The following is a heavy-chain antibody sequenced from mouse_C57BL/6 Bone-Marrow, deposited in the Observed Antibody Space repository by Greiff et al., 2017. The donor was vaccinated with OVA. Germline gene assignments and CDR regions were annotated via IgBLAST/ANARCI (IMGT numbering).Heavy chain of an antibody. CDR1: GYAFTDYN. J-gene: IGHJ4*01. CDR3: ARNPGWLLPKGYAMDY. D-gene: IGHD2-3*01. CDR2: LNPNNGGT. Sequence: EVQLVESGPELVKPGASVKMSCKASGYAFTDYNMHWVKQSHGKSLEWIGYLNPNNGGTSYNQKFKGKATLTVNKSSSTAYMELRSLTSEDSAVYYCARNPGWLLPKGYAMDYWGQGTSVTVSS. V-gene: IGHV1-22*01.